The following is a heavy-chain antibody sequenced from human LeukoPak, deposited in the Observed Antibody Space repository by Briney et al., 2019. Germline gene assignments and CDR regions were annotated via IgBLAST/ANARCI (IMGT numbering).Heavy chain of an antibody. Sequence: ASVKVSCKASGYTFTSYYMHRVRQAPGQGLEWMGLINPSGGSTSYAQKFQGRVTMTRDTSTSTVYMELSSLRSEDTAVYYCARRGFGYSYGFVSYYFDYWGQGTLVTVSS. V-gene: IGHV1-46*01. CDR1: GYTFTSYY. J-gene: IGHJ4*02. CDR3: ARRGFGYSYGFVSYYFDY. CDR2: INPSGGST. D-gene: IGHD5-18*01.